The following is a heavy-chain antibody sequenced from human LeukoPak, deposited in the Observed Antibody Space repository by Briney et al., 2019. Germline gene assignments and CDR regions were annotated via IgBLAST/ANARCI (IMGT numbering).Heavy chain of an antibody. CDR3: ARLESSYGRYDFDY. J-gene: IGHJ4*02. CDR1: GGSISGYY. D-gene: IGHD6-19*01. V-gene: IGHV4-59*08. Sequence: SETLSLTCTVSGGSISGYYWTWIRQPPGKGLEWLGYIYYSGGTNYNPSLRSRVSISVDTSKSQFSLKLSSVTAADTAVYYCARLESSYGRYDFDYWGRGTLVTVSS. CDR2: IYYSGGT.